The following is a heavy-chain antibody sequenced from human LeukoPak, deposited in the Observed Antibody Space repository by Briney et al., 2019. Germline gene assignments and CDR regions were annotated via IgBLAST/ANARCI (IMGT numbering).Heavy chain of an antibody. D-gene: IGHD2-2*01. CDR2: IKQDGSEK. Sequence: GGSLRLSCAASGFTFSSYWMSWVRQAPGKGLEWEANIKQDGSEKYYVDSVKGRFTISRDNAKNSLYLQMNSLRAEDTAVYYCASHYCSSTSCYRYYYYYGMDVWGQGTTVTVSS. J-gene: IGHJ6*02. CDR1: GFTFSSYW. CDR3: ASHYCSSTSCYRYYYYYGMDV. V-gene: IGHV3-7*01.